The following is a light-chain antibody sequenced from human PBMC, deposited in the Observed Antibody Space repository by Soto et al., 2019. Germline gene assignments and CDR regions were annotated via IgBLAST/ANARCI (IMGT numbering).Light chain of an antibody. Sequence: DIQMTQSPSTLSASVGDRVTITCRSSQSISSWLAWYQQKPGKAPKLLIYKASSLESGVPSRFSGSGSGTEFTLTSSSLQPDDFATYYCQQYNSYWPFGQGTKVEIK. CDR2: KAS. CDR1: QSISSW. J-gene: IGKJ1*01. CDR3: QQYNSYWP. V-gene: IGKV1-5*03.